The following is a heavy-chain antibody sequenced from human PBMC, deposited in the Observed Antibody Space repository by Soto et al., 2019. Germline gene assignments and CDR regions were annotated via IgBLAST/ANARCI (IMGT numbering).Heavy chain of an antibody. Sequence: QVQLQESGPGLVKPSQTLSLTCTVSGGSISSGDYYWSWIRQPPGKGLEWIGYIYYSGSTYYNPSLKSRVTISVDPSKNQFALKLSSVTAAGTAVYYCARVVRGVLLDYWGQGTLVTVSS. V-gene: IGHV4-30-4*01. D-gene: IGHD3-10*01. CDR1: GGSISSGDYY. J-gene: IGHJ4*02. CDR2: IYYSGST. CDR3: ARVVRGVLLDY.